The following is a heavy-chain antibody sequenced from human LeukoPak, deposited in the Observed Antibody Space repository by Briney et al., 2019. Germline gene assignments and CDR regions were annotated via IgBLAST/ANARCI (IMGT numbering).Heavy chain of an antibody. CDR3: ATQLRRVMIVADDPQGPFDY. CDR2: FDPEDGET. J-gene: IGHJ4*02. D-gene: IGHD3-22*01. Sequence: SVKVSRKVSGYTLTELSMHWVRRAPGKGCEGRGGFDPEDGETIYAQTFQSRVTMTEDASTDTDYMQLSSLRSQGTAVYYCATQLRRVMIVADDPQGPFDYWGQGTLVTVSS. CDR1: GYTLTELS. V-gene: IGHV1-24*01.